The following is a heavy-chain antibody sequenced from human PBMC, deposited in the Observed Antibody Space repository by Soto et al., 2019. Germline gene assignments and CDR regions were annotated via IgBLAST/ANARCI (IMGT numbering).Heavy chain of an antibody. D-gene: IGHD6-13*01. V-gene: IGHV3-23*01. CDR1: GFTFSSYA. CDR2: LSGSGGST. Sequence: EVQLLESGGGLVQPGGSLRLSCAASGFTFSSYAMSWVRQAPGKGLEWVSALSGSGGSTYYADSVKGRFTISRDNSKNTLYLQMNSLRAEDTAVYYCAKDQDPFSIAAAVTFFDYWGQGTLVTVSS. CDR3: AKDQDPFSIAAAVTFFDY. J-gene: IGHJ4*02.